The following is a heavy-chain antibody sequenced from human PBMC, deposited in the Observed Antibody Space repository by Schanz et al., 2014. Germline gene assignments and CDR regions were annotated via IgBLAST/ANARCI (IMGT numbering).Heavy chain of an antibody. V-gene: IGHV1-8*01. Sequence: QVQMVQSGAEVKKPGASVKVSCKASGYTLTNFDINWVRQAPGQGLEWMGWMNPNSGTTGYAQKFQGRVTMTRDTSSSTVYMQLSSLTSDDTAIYYCARVTTGYDSWGQGTLVTVSS. CDR2: MNPNSGTT. CDR1: GYTLTNFD. CDR3: ARVTTGYDS. J-gene: IGHJ4*02. D-gene: IGHD5-12*01.